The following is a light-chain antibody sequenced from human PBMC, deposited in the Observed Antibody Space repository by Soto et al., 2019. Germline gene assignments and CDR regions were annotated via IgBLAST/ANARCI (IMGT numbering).Light chain of an antibody. CDR1: QHVDRY. CDR3: QHNSNIPWT. Sequence: DIQLPPSPCSLCASVRVSVTLTRCTSQHVDRYLGWYQLLPDRAPELLISSACSLVSGVLSGFRGSASGAEFTLSISSLQREDFATDFSQHNSNIPWTCGLGTKVDIK. CDR2: SAC. J-gene: IGKJ1*01. V-gene: IGKV1-39*01.